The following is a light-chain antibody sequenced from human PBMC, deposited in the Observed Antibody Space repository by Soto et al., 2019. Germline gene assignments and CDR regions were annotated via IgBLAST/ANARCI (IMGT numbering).Light chain of an antibody. CDR1: QGISNY. J-gene: IGKJ1*01. Sequence: DIQMTQSPASLSASAGDRVTITCQASQGISNYLNWYQQKPGKAPKLLIYTASTLQSGVPSRFGGSGSGTDFALTISSLQPEDVATYYCQKYDSAPWTFGQGTKVEIK. V-gene: IGKV1-27*01. CDR3: QKYDSAPWT. CDR2: TAS.